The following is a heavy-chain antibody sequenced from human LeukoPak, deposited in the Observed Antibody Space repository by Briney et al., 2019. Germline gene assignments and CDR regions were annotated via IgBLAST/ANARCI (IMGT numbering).Heavy chain of an antibody. J-gene: IGHJ5*02. D-gene: IGHD6-19*01. CDR3: AKDPTQWPVAGSWFDP. Sequence: GGSLRLSCAASGFTFDDYAMHWVRQAPGKGLEWVSGITWNSGSIGYADSVKGRFTISRDNAKNSLYLQMNSLRAEDTALYYCAKDPTQWPVAGSWFDPWGQGTLVTVSS. V-gene: IGHV3-9*01. CDR2: ITWNSGSI. CDR1: GFTFDDYA.